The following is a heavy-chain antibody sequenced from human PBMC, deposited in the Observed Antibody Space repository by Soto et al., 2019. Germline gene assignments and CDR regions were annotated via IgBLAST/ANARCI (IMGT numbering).Heavy chain of an antibody. Sequence: ESGGGVVQPGRSLRLSCAASGFTFSIYGMHWVRQAPGKGLEWVAVIWNDGSNKYYGDSVKGRFTISRDNSKNTLYLQMNSLRFEDTAIYYCARAVGPFDYWGQGTLVSVSS. V-gene: IGHV3-33*01. CDR1: GFTFSIYG. CDR2: IWNDGSNK. D-gene: IGHD3-16*01. CDR3: ARAVGPFDY. J-gene: IGHJ4*02.